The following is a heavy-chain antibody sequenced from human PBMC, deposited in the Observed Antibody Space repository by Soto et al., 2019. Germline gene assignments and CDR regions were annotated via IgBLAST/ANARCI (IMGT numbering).Heavy chain of an antibody. V-gene: IGHV4-34*01. CDR1: GGSFSGYY. D-gene: IGHD4-17*01. CDR3: ARGGTVTTVIPLDY. CDR2: INHCGST. Sequence: QVQLQQWGAGLLKPSETLSLTCAVYGGSFSGYYWSWIRQPPAKGLEWIGVINHCGSTNYNPSLKGGVTISVDTSKNLFSLKLSYVTAADTAVYYCARGGTVTTVIPLDYWGQGTLVTVSS. J-gene: IGHJ4*02.